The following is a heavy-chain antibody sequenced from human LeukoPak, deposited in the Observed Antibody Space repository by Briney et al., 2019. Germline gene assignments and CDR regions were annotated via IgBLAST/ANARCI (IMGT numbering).Heavy chain of an antibody. J-gene: IGHJ5*02. CDR3: ARAGDSSGWYFLGSWFDP. CDR1: GYTFTSYD. V-gene: IGHV1-69*13. CDR2: IIPIFGTA. Sequence: SVKVSCKASGYTFTSYDISWVRQAPGQGLEWMGGIIPIFGTANYAQKFQGRVTITADESTSTAYMELSSLRSEDTAVYYCARAGDSSGWYFLGSWFDPWGQGTLVTVSS. D-gene: IGHD6-19*01.